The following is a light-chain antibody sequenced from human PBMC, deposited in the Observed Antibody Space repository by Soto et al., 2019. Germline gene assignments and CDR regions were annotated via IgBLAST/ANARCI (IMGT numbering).Light chain of an antibody. CDR2: AAS. Sequence: DIQLTQAPASRPASIRSRVTITWRASQSISSYLNWYQQKPGKAPKLLIYAASSLQSGVPSRFSSSGSGTDFTLTISSLQPEDFATYYCQQRYSTPIPFGQGTRLEIK. CDR3: QQRYSTPIP. J-gene: IGKJ5*01. V-gene: IGKV1-39*01. CDR1: QSISSY.